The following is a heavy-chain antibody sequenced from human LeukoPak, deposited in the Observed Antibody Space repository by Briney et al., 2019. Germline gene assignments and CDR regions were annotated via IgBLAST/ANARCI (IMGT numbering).Heavy chain of an antibody. J-gene: IGHJ3*01. CDR1: GFTFSSYE. D-gene: IGHD3-3*01. Sequence: GGSLRLSCAASGFTFSSYEMNWVRQAPGKGLEWVSYISSSGSTIYYADFVKGRFTISRDNAKNSLYLQMNSLRAEDTAVYYCARGLTIFGVVNDAFDFWGQGTMVTVSS. CDR3: ARGLTIFGVVNDAFDF. CDR2: ISSSGSTI. V-gene: IGHV3-48*03.